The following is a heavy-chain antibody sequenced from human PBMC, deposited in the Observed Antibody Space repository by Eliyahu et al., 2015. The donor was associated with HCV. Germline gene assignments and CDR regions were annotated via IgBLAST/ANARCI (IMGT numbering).Heavy chain of an antibody. CDR3: AKDRSGWSPYYLEY. V-gene: IGHV3-9*01. CDR2: ISWNSGNI. Sequence: EVQLVESGGGLIQPGRSLXISCAAXGFTFKDYSMHWVRQAPGKGLEWVSGISWNSGNIGYADSVKGRFTISRDNAKNFVYLQMNSLRGEDTALYYCAKDRSGWSPYYLEYWGRGTQVTVSS. D-gene: IGHD6-19*01. CDR1: GFTFKDYS. J-gene: IGHJ4*02.